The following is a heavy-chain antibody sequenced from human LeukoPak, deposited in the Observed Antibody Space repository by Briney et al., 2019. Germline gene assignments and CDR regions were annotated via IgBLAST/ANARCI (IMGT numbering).Heavy chain of an antibody. CDR1: GGSISSYY. Sequence: SETLSLTCTVSGGSISSYYWSWIRQPPGKGLEWIGYIYYSGSTNYNPSLKSRVTISVDTSKNQFSLKLSSVTAADTAVYYCARGLGTTTVTTPIFDYWGQGTLVTVSS. V-gene: IGHV4-59*01. D-gene: IGHD4-11*01. CDR3: ARGLGTTTVTTPIFDY. CDR2: IYYSGST. J-gene: IGHJ4*02.